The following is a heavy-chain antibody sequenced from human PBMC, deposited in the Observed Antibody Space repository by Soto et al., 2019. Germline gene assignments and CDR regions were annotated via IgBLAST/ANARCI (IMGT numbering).Heavy chain of an antibody. CDR2: INPNSGGT. D-gene: IGHD2-8*01. Sequence: QVQLVQSGAEVQKPGASVKVSCKASGYTFTGYYMHWVRQAPGQGLEWMGWINPNSGGTNYAQKFQGRVTMTRDTSISTAYMELSRLRSDDTAVYYCARERGEYCTNGVCYTEGWFDPWGQGTLVTVSS. CDR1: GYTFTGYY. J-gene: IGHJ5*02. CDR3: ARERGEYCTNGVCYTEGWFDP. V-gene: IGHV1-2*02.